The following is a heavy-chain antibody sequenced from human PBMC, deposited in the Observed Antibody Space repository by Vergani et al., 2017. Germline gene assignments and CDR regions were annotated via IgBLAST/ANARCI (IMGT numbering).Heavy chain of an antibody. CDR2: IKSKTDGGTT. CDR3: TTDYYYDSSGPPDY. J-gene: IGHJ4*02. CDR1: GFTFSNAW. D-gene: IGHD3-22*01. V-gene: IGHV3-15*01. Sequence: EVQLVESGGGLVKPGGSLRLPCAASGFTFSNAWMSWVRQAPGKGLEWVGRIKSKTDGGTTEYAAPVQGRFIISRDDSKNTLYLQMTSLKTEDTAVFYCTTDYYYDSSGPPDYWGQGTLVTVSS.